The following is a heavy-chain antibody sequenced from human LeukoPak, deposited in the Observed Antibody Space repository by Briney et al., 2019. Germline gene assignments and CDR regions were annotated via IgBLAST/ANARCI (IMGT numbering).Heavy chain of an antibody. D-gene: IGHD6-19*01. Sequence: ASVKVSCKASGYTFTSYGISWVRQAPGQGLEWMGWISAYNGNTNYAQKLQGRVTMTTDTSTSTAYMELRSLRSDDTAVYYCARAPGYSSGWYRGFFWFDPWGQGTPVTVSS. V-gene: IGHV1-18*01. CDR2: ISAYNGNT. J-gene: IGHJ5*02. CDR3: ARAPGYSSGWYRGFFWFDP. CDR1: GYTFTSYG.